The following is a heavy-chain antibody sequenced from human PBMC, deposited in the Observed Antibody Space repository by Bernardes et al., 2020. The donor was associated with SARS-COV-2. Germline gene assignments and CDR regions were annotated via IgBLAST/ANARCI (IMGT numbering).Heavy chain of an antibody. CDR3: ATDIGYCSGNACYGMDV. CDR1: GFNFNSRG. Sequence: GSLRLSCAASGFNFNSRGMHWVRQAPGKGLEWVAAISYDGRNEYYGDSVKGRTVSRDNSKNTLYLQMNSLRVDDTAVYYCATDIGYCSGNACYGMDVWGQGTTVTVSS. D-gene: IGHD2-15*01. V-gene: IGHV3-30*03. CDR2: ISYDGRNE. J-gene: IGHJ6*02.